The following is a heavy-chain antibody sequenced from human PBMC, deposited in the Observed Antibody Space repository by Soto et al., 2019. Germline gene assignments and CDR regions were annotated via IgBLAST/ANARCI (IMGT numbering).Heavy chain of an antibody. CDR3: ARLSLNTIFGVVIIGGYFDY. CDR2: INHSGST. J-gene: IGHJ4*02. D-gene: IGHD3-3*01. V-gene: IGHV4-34*01. CDR1: GGSISVYY. Sequence: PSETLSLTCTISGGSISVYYWSWIRQPPGKGLEWIGEINHSGSTNYNPSLKSRVTISVDTSKNQFSLKLSSVTAADTAVYYCARLSLNTIFGVVIIGGYFDYWGQGTLVTVSS.